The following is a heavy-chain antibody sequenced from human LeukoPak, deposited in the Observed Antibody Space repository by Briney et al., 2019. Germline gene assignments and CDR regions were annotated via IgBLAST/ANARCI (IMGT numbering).Heavy chain of an antibody. CDR2: IYTSGST. J-gene: IGHJ6*02. V-gene: IGHV4-61*02. D-gene: IGHD6-6*01. CDR3: ASSSPLEYYYYGMDV. CDR1: GGSISSGSYY. Sequence: SQTLSLTCTVSGGSISSGSYYWSWIRQPAGKGLEWIGRIYTSGSTNYNPSLKSRVTISVDTSKNQFSLKLSSVTAADTAVYYCASSSPLEYYYYGMDVWGQGNTVTVSS.